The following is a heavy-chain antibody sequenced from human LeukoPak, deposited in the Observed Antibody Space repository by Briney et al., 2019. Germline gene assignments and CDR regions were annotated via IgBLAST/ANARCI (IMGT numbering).Heavy chain of an antibody. V-gene: IGHV5-51*01. CDR2: IYPGDSDT. J-gene: IGHJ4*02. D-gene: IGHD2-2*02. CDR1: GYSFTNYW. CDR3: ARFNGRTIVVVPAAIGGFDY. Sequence: GESLKISCKGSGYSFTNYWIGWVRQMPGKGLEWMGIIYPGDSDTRYSPSFQGQVTISADKSISTAYLQWSSLKASDTAMYYCARFNGRTIVVVPAAIGGFDYWGQGTLVTVPS.